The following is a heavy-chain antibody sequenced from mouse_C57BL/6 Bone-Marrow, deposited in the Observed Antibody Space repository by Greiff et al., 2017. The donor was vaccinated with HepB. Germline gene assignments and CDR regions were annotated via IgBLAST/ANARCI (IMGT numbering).Heavy chain of an antibody. CDR1: GFSLTSYG. Sequence: VQLQQSGPGLVAPSQSLSITCTVSGFSLTSYGVHWVRQPPGKGLEWLVVIWSDGSTTYNSALKSRLSISKDNSKSQVFLKMNSLQTDDTAMYYCARHDPLPYGSSYSYAMDYWGQGTSVTVSS. CDR2: IWSDGST. CDR3: ARHDPLPYGSSYSYAMDY. D-gene: IGHD1-1*01. J-gene: IGHJ4*01. V-gene: IGHV2-6-1*01.